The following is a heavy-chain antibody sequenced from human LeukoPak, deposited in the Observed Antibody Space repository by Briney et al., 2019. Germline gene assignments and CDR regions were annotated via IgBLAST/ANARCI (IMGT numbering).Heavy chain of an antibody. CDR2: IWYDGSNR. CDR1: GFTFSSYG. CDR3: ARQMRDGDYDY. D-gene: IGHD4-17*01. V-gene: IGHV3-33*01. Sequence: GMSLRLSCAASGFTFSSYGMHWVRQAPGKGLEWVAVIWYDGSNRYYADSVKGRFTISRDNSKNTVYLQMNSLRAEDTAVYFCARQMRDGDYDYWGQGTLVTVSA. J-gene: IGHJ4*02.